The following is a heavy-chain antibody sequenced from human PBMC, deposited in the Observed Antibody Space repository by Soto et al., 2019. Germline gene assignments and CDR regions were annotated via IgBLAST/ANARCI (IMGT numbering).Heavy chain of an antibody. J-gene: IGHJ5*02. CDR2: RSYDGSNK. CDR3: ASPGGDYFLNWFDP. V-gene: IGHV3-30-3*01. Sequence: QVQLVESGGGVVQPGRSLRLSCAAAAFTFSSYAMHCVRQAPGKGLEWVAVRSYDGSNKYYADSVKGRFTISRDNSKNTLYLQMNSLRAEDSAVYYCASPGGDYFLNWFDPWGQGTLVTVSS. CDR1: AFTFSSYA. D-gene: IGHD2-21*02.